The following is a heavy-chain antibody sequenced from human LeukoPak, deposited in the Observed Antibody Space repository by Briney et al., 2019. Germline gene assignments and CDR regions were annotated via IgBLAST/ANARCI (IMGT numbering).Heavy chain of an antibody. D-gene: IGHD3-22*01. Sequence: PSETLSLTCTVSGGSISSYHWSWIRQPPGKGLEWIGYIYYSGSTNYNPSLKSRVTISVDTSKNQFSLKLSSVTAADTAVYYCASSWLLSWYFDYWGQGTLVTVSS. CDR3: ASSWLLSWYFDY. CDR2: IYYSGST. J-gene: IGHJ4*02. V-gene: IGHV4-59*01. CDR1: GGSISSYH.